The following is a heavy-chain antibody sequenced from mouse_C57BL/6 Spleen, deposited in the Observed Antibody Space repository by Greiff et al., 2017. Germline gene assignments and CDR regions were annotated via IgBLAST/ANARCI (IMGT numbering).Heavy chain of an antibody. V-gene: IGHV1-69*01. Sequence: QVQLKQPGAELVMPGASVKLSCKASGYTFTSYWMHWVKQRPGQGLEWIGEIDPSDSYTNYNQKFKGKSTLTVDKSSSTAYMQRSSLTSEVSAVYYCARGDYGSSYAMDYWGQGTSVTVSS. CDR2: IDPSDSYT. CDR1: GYTFTSYW. CDR3: ARGDYGSSYAMDY. J-gene: IGHJ4*01. D-gene: IGHD1-1*01.